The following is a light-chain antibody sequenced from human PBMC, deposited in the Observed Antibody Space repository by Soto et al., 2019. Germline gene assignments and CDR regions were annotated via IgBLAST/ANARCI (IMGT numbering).Light chain of an antibody. CDR3: QQDDSSPIT. CDR1: QSVSSSY. Sequence: EIVMTQSPATLSVSPGERATLSCRASQSVSSSYLAWYQQKPGQAPRLLIYGASSRATGIPDRFSGSGSGTDFTLTISILEPEDFAVYYCQQDDSSPITFGQGTRLEIK. CDR2: GAS. V-gene: IGKV3-20*01. J-gene: IGKJ5*01.